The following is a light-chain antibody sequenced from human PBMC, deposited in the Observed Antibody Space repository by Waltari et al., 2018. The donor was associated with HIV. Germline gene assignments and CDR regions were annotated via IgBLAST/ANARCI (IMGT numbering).Light chain of an antibody. V-gene: IGLV2-8*01. CDR1: SSDIGLYNF. CDR2: EVS. J-gene: IGLJ2*01. Sequence: QSALTQPPSASGSPGQSVTISCAGTSSDIGLYNFVSWYQHHPGKAPKLMISEVSRRPAGVPVRFSGSTSGNTASLTVSGLQAEDEAAYYCFSYAGNNYLLFGGGTKLTVL. CDR3: FSYAGNNYLL.